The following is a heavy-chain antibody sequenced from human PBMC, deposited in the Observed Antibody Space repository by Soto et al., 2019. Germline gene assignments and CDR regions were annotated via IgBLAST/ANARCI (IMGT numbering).Heavy chain of an antibody. Sequence: GGSLRLSCAASGFTFSSYGMHWVRQAPGKGLEWVAVISYDGSNKYYADSVKGRFTISRDNSKNTLYLQMNSLRAEDTAVYYCVKDSTAVAGTGTNYYYYGMDFWGQGTTVTGSS. CDR1: GFTFSSYG. V-gene: IGHV3-30*18. CDR3: VKDSTAVAGTGTNYYYYGMDF. J-gene: IGHJ6*02. D-gene: IGHD6-19*01. CDR2: ISYDGSNK.